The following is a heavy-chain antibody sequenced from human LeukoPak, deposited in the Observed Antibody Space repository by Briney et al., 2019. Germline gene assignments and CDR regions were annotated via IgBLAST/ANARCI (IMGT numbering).Heavy chain of an antibody. J-gene: IGHJ4*02. CDR3: AKYKGVWGSYRYTSYFDD. D-gene: IGHD3-16*02. V-gene: IGHV3-30*18. CDR1: GFTFSSYG. Sequence: PGGSLRLSCAASGFTFSSYGMRWVRQAPGKGLEWVAVISYDGSNKYYADSVKGRFTISRDNSKNTLYLQMNSLRAEDTAVYYCAKYKGVWGSYRYTSYFDDWGQGTLVTVSA. CDR2: ISYDGSNK.